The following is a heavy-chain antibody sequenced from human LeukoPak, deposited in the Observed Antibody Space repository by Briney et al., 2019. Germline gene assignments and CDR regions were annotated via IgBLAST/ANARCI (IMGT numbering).Heavy chain of an antibody. J-gene: IGHJ4*02. D-gene: IGHD2-2*01. CDR2: IYHSGST. V-gene: IGHV4-4*02. Sequence: SETLSLTCAVSGGSISSSNWWSWVRPPPGKGLEWIGEIYHSGSTNYNPSLKSRVTISVDKSKNQFSLKLSSVTAADTAVYYCARIVVVPAAIEYYFDYWGQGTLVTVSS. CDR3: ARIVVVPAAIEYYFDY. CDR1: GGSISSSNW.